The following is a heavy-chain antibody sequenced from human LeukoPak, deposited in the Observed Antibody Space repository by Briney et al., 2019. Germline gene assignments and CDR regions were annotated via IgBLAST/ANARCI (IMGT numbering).Heavy chain of an antibody. J-gene: IGHJ2*01. CDR3: AKTVAGYWYFDL. CDR2: IYYSGST. Sequence: PSETLSLTCTVSGGSISSSSYYWSWIRQPPGKALEWIGYIYYSGSTNYNPSLKSRVTISVDPSKNQFSLKLNSVTAADTAVYYCAKTVAGYWYFDLWGRGTLVTVSS. V-gene: IGHV4-61*05. CDR1: GGSISSSSYY. D-gene: IGHD6-19*01.